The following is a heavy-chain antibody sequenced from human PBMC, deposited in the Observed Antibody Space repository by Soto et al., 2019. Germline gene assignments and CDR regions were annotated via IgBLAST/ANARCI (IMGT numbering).Heavy chain of an antibody. CDR3: ANRGSSWYFDY. Sequence: EVQLLESGGGLVQPGGSLRLSCAASGFIFSSYGLSWVRQAPGKGLEWVSSISGSGLSTYYADSVKGRFTISRDNSKNTLYLQMNSLRDEDTAVYYCANRGSSWYFDYWGQGTLVTVSS. D-gene: IGHD6-13*01. CDR1: GFIFSSYG. CDR2: ISGSGLST. J-gene: IGHJ4*02. V-gene: IGHV3-23*01.